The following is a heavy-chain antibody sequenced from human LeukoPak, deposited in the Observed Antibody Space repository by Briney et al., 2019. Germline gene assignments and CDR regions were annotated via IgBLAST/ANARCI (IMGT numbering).Heavy chain of an antibody. Sequence: ASVKVSCKVSGYTFTDYYMHWVQQAPGKGLEWMGLVDPEDGETIYAEKFQGRVTITADTSTDTAHMELSSLRSEDTAVYYCATGSHCSSTSCYSYYYYYMDVWGKGTTVTVSS. D-gene: IGHD2-2*02. J-gene: IGHJ6*03. CDR1: GYTFTDYY. CDR2: VDPEDGET. CDR3: ATGSHCSSTSCYSYYYYYMDV. V-gene: IGHV1-69-2*01.